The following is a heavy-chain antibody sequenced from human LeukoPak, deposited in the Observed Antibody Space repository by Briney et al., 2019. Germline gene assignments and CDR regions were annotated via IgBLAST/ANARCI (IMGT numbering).Heavy chain of an antibody. CDR3: ANGYDSSGYYSPEYFQH. J-gene: IGHJ1*01. V-gene: IGHV3-23*01. D-gene: IGHD3-22*01. CDR1: GFTFSSYA. Sequence: SGGSLRLSCAASGFTFSSYAMSWVRQAPGKGLEWVSAISGSGGSTYYADSVKGRSTISRDNSKNTLYLQMNSLRAEDTAVYYCANGYDSSGYYSPEYFQHWGQGTLVTVSS. CDR2: ISGSGGST.